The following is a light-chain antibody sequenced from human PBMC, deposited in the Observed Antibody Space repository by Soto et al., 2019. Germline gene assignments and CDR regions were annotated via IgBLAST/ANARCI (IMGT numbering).Light chain of an antibody. V-gene: IGLV2-14*01. CDR3: SSFASTTSVL. Sequence: QSVLTQPASVSGSPGQSITISCTGTSSDVGGYNYVSWYQQHPGKAPKLIIYEVSTRPSGISNRFSGSKSGNTASLTISGLQVEDEADYYCSSFASTTSVLFGGGTKLTVL. J-gene: IGLJ2*01. CDR1: SSDVGGYNY. CDR2: EVS.